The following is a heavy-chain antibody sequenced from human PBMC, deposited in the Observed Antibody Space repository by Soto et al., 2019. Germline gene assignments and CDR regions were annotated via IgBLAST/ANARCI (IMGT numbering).Heavy chain of an antibody. V-gene: IGHV1-18*01. CDR2: VSAYNGNT. D-gene: IGHD4-4*01. CDR1: GYTFVSYV. J-gene: IGHJ5*02. CDR3: ARGSDSVTTDWFDP. Sequence: QVPLVKSGDEVKKAGASVKVSCKASGYTFVSYVISWVRQAPGQGLEWMGWVSAYNGNTNYAQNLQGRVTMTTDTSTSTAYMELRSLRSDDTAVYYCARGSDSVTTDWFDPWGQGTLVTVSS.